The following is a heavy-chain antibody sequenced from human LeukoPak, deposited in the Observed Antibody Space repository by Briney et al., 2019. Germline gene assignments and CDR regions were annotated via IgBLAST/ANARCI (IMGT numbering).Heavy chain of an antibody. V-gene: IGHV3-66*01. D-gene: IGHD2-8*01. CDR1: GFTVGNNY. CDR3: ARDPPAVSINTYA. CDR2: IFSHGET. Sequence: EGTLRLSCAASGFTVGNNYMNWVRQAPGKGLEWVSLIFSHGETSYADSVKGRFTISRDNSKNTLYLQMNGLRVEDTAVYYCARDPPAVSINTYAWGQGTLVTVSS. J-gene: IGHJ4*02.